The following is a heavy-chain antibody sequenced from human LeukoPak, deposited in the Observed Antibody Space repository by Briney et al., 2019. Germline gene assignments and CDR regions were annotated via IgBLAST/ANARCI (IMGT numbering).Heavy chain of an antibody. V-gene: IGHV3-33*01. Sequence: GGSLRLSCAASGFTFSSYGIHWVRQAPGKGLEWVALIWYDGSNKFYADSVKGRFTISRDNSKTTLYLQMNSLRAEDTAVYYCARGVPGIAAAGIDHWGQGTLVTVSS. D-gene: IGHD6-13*01. CDR1: GFTFSSYG. CDR3: ARGVPGIAAAGIDH. J-gene: IGHJ4*02. CDR2: IWYDGSNK.